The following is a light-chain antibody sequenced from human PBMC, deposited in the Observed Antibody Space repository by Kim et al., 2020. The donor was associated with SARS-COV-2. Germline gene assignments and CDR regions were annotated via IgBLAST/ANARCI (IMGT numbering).Light chain of an antibody. J-gene: IGKJ2*01. CDR2: TAY. Sequence: SASVGNRVTITCRASQDINIYLAWFQQKPGQVPRRLILTAYSLPSEVPSRFSGSGSGTDFSLTISSLQPEDFATYYCLQYNNYPYTFGQGTKLEI. V-gene: IGKV1-17*03. CDR3: LQYNNYPYT. CDR1: QDINIY.